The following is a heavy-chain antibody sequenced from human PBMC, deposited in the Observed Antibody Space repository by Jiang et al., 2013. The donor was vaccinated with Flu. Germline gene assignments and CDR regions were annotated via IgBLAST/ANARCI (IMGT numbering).Heavy chain of an antibody. J-gene: IGHJ6*02. D-gene: IGHD3-10*01. CDR2: IIPILGIA. V-gene: IGHV1-69*09. CDR3: ASQGGSGSGVPPNEVYYGMDV. Sequence: VQLVESGAEVKKPGSSVKVSCKASGGTFSSYTISWVRQAPGQGLEWMGGIIPILGIANYAQKFQGRVTITADKSTSTAYMELSSLRSDDTAVYYCASQGGSGSGVPPNEVYYGMDVWGQGTTVTVSS. CDR1: GGTFSSYT.